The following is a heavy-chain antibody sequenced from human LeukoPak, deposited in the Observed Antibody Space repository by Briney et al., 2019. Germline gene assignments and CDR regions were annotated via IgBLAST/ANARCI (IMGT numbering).Heavy chain of an antibody. J-gene: IGHJ4*02. CDR2: INAGNGNT. CDR1: GYTFTSYA. Sequence: ASVKVSCKASGYTFTSYAIHWVRQAPGQRLEWMGWINAGNGNTKYSQKFQGRVTITRDTSASTAYIELSSLRSEDTAVYYCAREEGYSPSDYWGQGTLVTVSS. D-gene: IGHD4-11*01. CDR3: AREEGYSPSDY. V-gene: IGHV1-3*01.